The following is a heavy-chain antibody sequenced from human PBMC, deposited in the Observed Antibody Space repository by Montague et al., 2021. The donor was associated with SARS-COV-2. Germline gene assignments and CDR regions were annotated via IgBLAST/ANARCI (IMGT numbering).Heavy chain of an antibody. CDR2: VHYTGST. CDR3: ARAPHACFIGYNVDYFDV. J-gene: IGHJ4*02. Sequence: SETLSLTCDVSGGSISSYYWSWIRQSPGKGLEWIGYVHYTGSTKYNPSLKTRVTLSMDTPKNHFSLKLSSVTAADTAVYYCARAPHACFIGYNVDYFDVWGLGALVTVSS. D-gene: IGHD1-1*01. V-gene: IGHV4-59*01. CDR1: GGSISSYY.